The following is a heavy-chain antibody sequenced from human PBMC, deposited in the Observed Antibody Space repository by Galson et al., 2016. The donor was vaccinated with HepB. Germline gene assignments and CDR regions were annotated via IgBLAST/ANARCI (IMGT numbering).Heavy chain of an antibody. CDR2: LKSDGRST. J-gene: IGHJ4*02. CDR3: RIGTAGIDY. CDR1: GYTFSGYG. V-gene: IGHV3-74*01. D-gene: IGHD6-13*01. Sequence: SLRLSCAASGYTFSGYGMHWVRQAPGKGLVCVSRLKSDGRSTYYADSVKGRFTISRDNARNTLYLQMNSLGAEDTAVYYCRIGTAGIDYWGQGTLVTVSS.